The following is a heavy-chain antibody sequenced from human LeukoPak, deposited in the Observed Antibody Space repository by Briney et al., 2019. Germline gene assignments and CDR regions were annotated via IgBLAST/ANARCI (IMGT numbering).Heavy chain of an antibody. D-gene: IGHD1-1*01. V-gene: IGHV3-30*18. CDR2: ISSDGSRK. CDR3: AKYAYNWNAPDGFDM. Sequence: GGSLRLSCGASEITVSRTHMTWVRQAPGKGLEWVAVISSDGSRKHYGDSVKGRFTISRDNSESTLFLQMNSLRTDDTSVYFCAKYAYNWNAPDGFDMWGQGTMVIVSS. CDR1: EITVSRTH. J-gene: IGHJ3*02.